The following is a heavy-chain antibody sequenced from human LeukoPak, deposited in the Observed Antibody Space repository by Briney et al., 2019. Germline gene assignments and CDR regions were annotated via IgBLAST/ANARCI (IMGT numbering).Heavy chain of an antibody. V-gene: IGHV3-7*01. J-gene: IGHJ4*02. CDR2: TNQDGTEK. D-gene: IGHD6-6*01. Sequence: HPGGSLRPSRAASGFCLSGYWMSWLRQAPGKGLEWVANTNQDGTEKYSVDSVKGRFTISRDNARNSLYLEMNSLRVEDTAVYYCARDFTGSSPFWGQGTLVTVSS. CDR3: ARDFTGSSPF. CDR1: GFCLSGYW.